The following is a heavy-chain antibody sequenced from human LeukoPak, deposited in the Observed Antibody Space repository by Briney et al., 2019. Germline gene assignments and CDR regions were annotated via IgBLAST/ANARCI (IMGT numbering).Heavy chain of an antibody. CDR2: IYYSGSI. Sequence: PSQTLSLTCTVSGGSISSGDYYWSWIRQPPGKGLEWIGYIYYSGSIYYNPSLKSRVTISVDTSKNQFSLKLSSVTAADTAVYYCVTMEVAGTTESGFDPWGQGTLVTVSS. D-gene: IGHD1-1*01. CDR3: VTMEVAGTTESGFDP. CDR1: GGSISSGDYY. V-gene: IGHV4-30-4*01. J-gene: IGHJ5*02.